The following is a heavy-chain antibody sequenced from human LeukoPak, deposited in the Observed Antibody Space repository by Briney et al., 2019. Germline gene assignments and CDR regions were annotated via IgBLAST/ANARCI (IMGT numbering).Heavy chain of an antibody. J-gene: IGHJ4*02. CDR2: ISGSGDRT. V-gene: IGHV3-23*01. CDR3: AKSLRSSPCFFDC. Sequence: PGGSLRLSCAASGFIFSSYAMSWVRQAPGKGLESVSGISGSGDRTCYADSVKGRFTISRDNSKNTLYFQINSLRAEDTAIYYCAKSLRSSPCFFDCWGRGTLVTVSS. D-gene: IGHD2-2*01. CDR1: GFIFSSYA.